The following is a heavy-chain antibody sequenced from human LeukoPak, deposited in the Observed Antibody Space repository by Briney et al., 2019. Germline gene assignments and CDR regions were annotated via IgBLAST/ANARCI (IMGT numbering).Heavy chain of an antibody. Sequence: GGSLRLSCAASGFTFSSYAMSWVRQAPGKGLEWVSAISGSGGSTYYADSVKGRFTISRDNSKNTLYLQMNSLRAEDTAVYYCARIQLWSRDTYAFDIWGQGTMVTVSS. CDR3: ARIQLWSRDTYAFDI. D-gene: IGHD5-18*01. CDR1: GFTFSSYA. CDR2: ISGSGGST. V-gene: IGHV3-23*01. J-gene: IGHJ3*02.